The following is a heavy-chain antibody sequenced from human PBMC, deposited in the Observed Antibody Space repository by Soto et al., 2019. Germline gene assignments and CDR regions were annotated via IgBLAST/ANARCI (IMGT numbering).Heavy chain of an antibody. V-gene: IGHV3-30*18. J-gene: IGHJ3*02. CDR3: AKGGPDCASTTCYLLVAFDI. CDR1: GFTSSSYV. Sequence: QVQLVQSGGGVVQPGRSLRLSCAASGFTSSSYVTHWVRQAPGKGLEWVAVISHDGNNKYYADSVKGRFTISRDNSKNTLYLQMNSLTTEDTAVYYCAKGGPDCASTTCYLLVAFDIWGQGTMVTVSS. D-gene: IGHD2-2*01. CDR2: ISHDGNNK.